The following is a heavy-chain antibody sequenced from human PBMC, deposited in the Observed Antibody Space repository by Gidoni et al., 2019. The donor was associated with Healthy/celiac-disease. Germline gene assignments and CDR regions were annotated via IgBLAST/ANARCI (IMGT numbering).Heavy chain of an antibody. CDR2: IYYSGST. J-gene: IGHJ3*02. CDR1: GGSISSSY. Sequence: QVQLQESGPGLVKPSETLSLTCPVSGGSISSSYWSCIRQPPGKGLEWIGYIYYSGSTNYNPSLKSRVTISVDTSKNQFSLKLSSVTAADTAVYYCARTCGSSTSCSDGWYRGGAFDIWGQGTMVTVSS. V-gene: IGHV4-59*01. CDR3: ARTCGSSTSCSDGWYRGGAFDI. D-gene: IGHD2-2*01.